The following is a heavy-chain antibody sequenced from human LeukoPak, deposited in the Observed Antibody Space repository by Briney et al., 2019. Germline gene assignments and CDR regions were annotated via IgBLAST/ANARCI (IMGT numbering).Heavy chain of an antibody. D-gene: IGHD2-15*01. CDR2: TYWDDDK. J-gene: IGHJ4*02. V-gene: IGHV2-5*02. CDR1: GFSLSTSGVG. CDR3: AHGTRDIVVVVAAAFDY. Sequence: SGPTLVNPTQTLTLTCTFSGFSLSTSGVGVGWIRQPPGKALEWLALTYWDDDKRYSPSLKSRLTITKDTSKNQVVLTMTNMDPVDTATYYCAHGTRDIVVVVAAAFDYWGQGTLVTVSS.